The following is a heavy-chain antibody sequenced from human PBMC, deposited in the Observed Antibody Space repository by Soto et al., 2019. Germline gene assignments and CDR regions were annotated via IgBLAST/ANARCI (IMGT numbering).Heavy chain of an antibody. CDR1: GGSFSGYY. Sequence: QVQLQQWGAGLLKPSETLSLTCAVYGGSFSGYYWSWIRQPPGKGLEWIGEINHSGSTNYNPSLQSRVTISVDTSKNQFSLKLSSVTAADTAVYYCARVLGYCSGGSCYSYYYYMDVWGKGTTVTVSS. V-gene: IGHV4-34*01. D-gene: IGHD2-15*01. CDR2: INHSGST. J-gene: IGHJ6*03. CDR3: ARVLGYCSGGSCYSYYYYMDV.